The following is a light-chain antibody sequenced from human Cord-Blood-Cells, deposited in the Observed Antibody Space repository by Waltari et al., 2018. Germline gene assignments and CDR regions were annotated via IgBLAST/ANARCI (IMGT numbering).Light chain of an antibody. V-gene: IGLV2-14*01. CDR1: SSDVGGYNY. Sequence: QSALTQPASASGSPGQSITISCTGTSSDVGGYNYFSWYQPHPGKAPKLMIYDVSNRPSGVSNRFSGSKSGNTASLTISGLQAEDEADYYCSSYTSSSTVVFGGGTKLTVL. CDR3: SSYTSSSTVV. CDR2: DVS. J-gene: IGLJ2*01.